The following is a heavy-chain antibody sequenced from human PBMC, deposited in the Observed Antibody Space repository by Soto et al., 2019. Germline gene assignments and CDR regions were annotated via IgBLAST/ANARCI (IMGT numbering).Heavy chain of an antibody. CDR3: VGGQYYFDY. CDR1: GFPFTTYG. CDR2: ISYDGSNK. D-gene: IGHD3-10*01. V-gene: IGHV3-30*03. Sequence: QVQLEESGGGVAQHGRSLRLSCAASGFPFTTYGMHWVREGPGKGLEWVAVISYDGSNKYYADSVKGRFTISRDNSKNTLYLQMNSLRPEDTALYYCVGGQYYFDYRGQGTLVTVSS. J-gene: IGHJ4*02.